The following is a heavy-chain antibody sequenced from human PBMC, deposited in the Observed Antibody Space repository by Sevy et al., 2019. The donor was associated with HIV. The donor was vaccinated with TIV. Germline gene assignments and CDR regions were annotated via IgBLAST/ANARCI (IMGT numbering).Heavy chain of an antibody. D-gene: IGHD3-16*01. J-gene: IGHJ3*02. V-gene: IGHV3-30-3*01. CDR1: GFTFNNFP. CDR3: VRERARSITFDI. Sequence: GGSLRLSWEASGFTFNNFPIHWICQPPGKGRGWVAVGSFDGGSKYNADSVGGRFTVSEDNSKNTVYLHLNSLRAEETAVYYCVRERARSITFDIWGQGTLVTVSS. CDR2: GSFDGGSK.